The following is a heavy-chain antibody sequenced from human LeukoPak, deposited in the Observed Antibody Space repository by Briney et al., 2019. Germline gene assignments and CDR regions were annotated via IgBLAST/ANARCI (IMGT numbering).Heavy chain of an antibody. Sequence: GGSLRLSCAAPGFTFSSYGMHWVRQSPGKGLEWVAFIRYDGSNKYYAVSVKGRFTISRDNSKNTLYLQMNSLRAEDTAVYYCAKDTYDYWGQGTLVTVSS. CDR2: IRYDGSNK. CDR3: AKDTYDY. CDR1: GFTFSSYG. V-gene: IGHV3-30*02. J-gene: IGHJ4*02.